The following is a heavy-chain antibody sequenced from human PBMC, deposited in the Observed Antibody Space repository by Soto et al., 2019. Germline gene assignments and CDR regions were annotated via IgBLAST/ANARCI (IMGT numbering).Heavy chain of an antibody. CDR3: ARGLPIVADY. Sequence: QVQLVQSGAEVKKPGASVKVSCKASGYTFTSYAMHWVRQAPGQMLEWMGCINAGNGNTKYSQKFQGRVTSTKDTSGSTASMGLSSRRSEDTAVYYCARGLPIVADYWGQGTLVTVSS. CDR1: GYTFTSYA. CDR2: INAGNGNT. D-gene: IGHD3-22*01. J-gene: IGHJ4*02. V-gene: IGHV1-3*01.